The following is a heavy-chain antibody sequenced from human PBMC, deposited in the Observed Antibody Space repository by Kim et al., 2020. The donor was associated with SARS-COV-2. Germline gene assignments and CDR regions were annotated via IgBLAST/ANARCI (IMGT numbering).Heavy chain of an antibody. CDR3: AREGGTMVRGVIITGYYYGMDV. Sequence: GGSLRLSCAASGFTFSSYSMNWVRQAPGKGLEWVSSISSSSSYIYYADSVKGRFTISRDNAKNSLYLQMNSLRAEDTAVYYCAREGGTMVRGVIITGYYYGMDVWGQGTTVTVSS. V-gene: IGHV3-21*01. J-gene: IGHJ6*02. D-gene: IGHD3-10*01. CDR2: ISSSSSYI. CDR1: GFTFSSYS.